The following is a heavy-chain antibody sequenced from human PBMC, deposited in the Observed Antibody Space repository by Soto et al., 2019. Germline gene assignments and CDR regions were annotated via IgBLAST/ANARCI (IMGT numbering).Heavy chain of an antibody. J-gene: IGHJ4*02. D-gene: IGHD2-2*01. CDR1: GYTFTSYG. CDR3: ARDQLPAASSNYDY. Sequence: ASVKVSCKASGYTFTSYGISWVRQAPGQGLEWMGWISAYNGNTNYAQKLQGRVTMTTDTSASTAYMELRSLRSDDTAVYYCARDQLPAASSNYDYWGQGTLVTVSS. CDR2: ISAYNGNT. V-gene: IGHV1-18*01.